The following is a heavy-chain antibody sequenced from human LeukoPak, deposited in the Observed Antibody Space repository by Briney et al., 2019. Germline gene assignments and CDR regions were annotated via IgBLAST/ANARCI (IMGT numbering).Heavy chain of an antibody. CDR3: ARGVPGYGGNSGRWFDP. CDR1: GYTFTGYY. V-gene: IGHV1-2*04. Sequence: ASVKVSCKASGYTFTGYYMHWVRQAPGQGLERMGWINPNSGGTNYAQKFQGWVTVTRDTSISTAYVELSRLRSDDTAVYYCARGVPGYGGNSGRWFDPWGQGTLDTVSS. CDR2: INPNSGGT. D-gene: IGHD4-23*01. J-gene: IGHJ5*02.